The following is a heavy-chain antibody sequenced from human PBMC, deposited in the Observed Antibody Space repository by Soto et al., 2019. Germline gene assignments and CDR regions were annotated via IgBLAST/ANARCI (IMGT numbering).Heavy chain of an antibody. V-gene: IGHV3-23*02. Sequence: GLEWVSSISGTGGKTYHDESVKGRFTISRDNSKENMYLQMDSLRAEETATYFCVKDQSPIAGGGSVGNYWGPGGLATVS. D-gene: IGHD6-13*01. CDR3: VKDQSPIAGGGSVGNY. CDR2: ISGTGGKT. J-gene: IGHJ4*02.